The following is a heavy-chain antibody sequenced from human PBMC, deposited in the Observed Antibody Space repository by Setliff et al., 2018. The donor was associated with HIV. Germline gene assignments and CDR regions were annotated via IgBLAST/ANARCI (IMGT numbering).Heavy chain of an antibody. CDR2: INTNTGNP. V-gene: IGHV7-4-1*02. CDR3: AREARYQDRYYYYMDV. CDR1: GYTFTSYA. D-gene: IGHD1-20*01. Sequence: GASVKVSCKASGYTFTSYAMNWVRQAPGQGLEWMGWINTNTGNPTYAQGFTGRFVFSLDTSVSTAYLQISSLKAEDTAVYYCAREARYQDRYYYYMDVWGKGTTVTVSS. J-gene: IGHJ6*03.